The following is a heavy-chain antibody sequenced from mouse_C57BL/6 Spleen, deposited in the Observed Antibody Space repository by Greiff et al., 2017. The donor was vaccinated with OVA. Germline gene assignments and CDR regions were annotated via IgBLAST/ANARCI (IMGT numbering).Heavy chain of an antibody. V-gene: IGHV1-76*01. CDR2: IYPGSGNP. D-gene: IGHD2-3*01. CDR3: ARSGDGYYYYFDY. CDR1: GYTFTDYY. Sequence: VKLQESGAELVRPGASVKLSCKASGYTFTDYYIHWVKQRPGQGLEWIARIYPGSGNPYYNEKFKGKATLTAEKSSSTAYMQLSSLTSEYSAVYFCARSGDGYYYYFDYWGQGTTLTVSS. J-gene: IGHJ2*01.